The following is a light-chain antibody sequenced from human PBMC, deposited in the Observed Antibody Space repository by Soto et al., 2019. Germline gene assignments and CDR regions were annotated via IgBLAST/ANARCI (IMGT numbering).Light chain of an antibody. CDR3: CSYAGSFTNI. V-gene: IGLV2-11*01. Sequence: QSALTQPRSVSGSPGQSVTISCTGTSSDVGAYNYVSWYQQYPGKAPKLMIYDVSKRPSGVPDRFSGSRSGNTASLTISGLQSEDEADYHCCSYAGSFTNIFGGGTKLTVL. CDR1: SSDVGAYNY. CDR2: DVS. J-gene: IGLJ2*01.